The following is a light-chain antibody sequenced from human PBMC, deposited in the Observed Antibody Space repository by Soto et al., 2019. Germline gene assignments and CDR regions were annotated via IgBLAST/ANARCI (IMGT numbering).Light chain of an antibody. V-gene: IGLV1-40*01. CDR1: SSNIGAGYD. J-gene: IGLJ2*01. Sequence: QSVLTQPPSVSGAPGQRDTISCTGTSSNIGAGYDVHWYQQVPGAAPKLLIYGNNNRPSGVPDRISGSKSGTSASLAITGLQAEDEADYYCQSYDTSLSAPVIFGGGTKLTVL. CDR3: QSYDTSLSAPVI. CDR2: GNN.